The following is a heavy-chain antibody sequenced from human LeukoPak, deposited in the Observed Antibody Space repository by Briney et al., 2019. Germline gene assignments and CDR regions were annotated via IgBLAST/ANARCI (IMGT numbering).Heavy chain of an antibody. V-gene: IGHV1-8*01. CDR3: ARGFPTTRFYYYYYTDV. Sequence: GASVKVSCKASGYTFTSYDINWVRQATGQGLEWMGWMNPNSGNTGYAQKFQGRVTMTRNTSISTAYMELSSLRSEDTAVYYCARGFPTTRFYYYYYTDVWGKGTTVTVSS. J-gene: IGHJ6*03. CDR2: MNPNSGNT. CDR1: GYTFTSYD. D-gene: IGHD1-1*01.